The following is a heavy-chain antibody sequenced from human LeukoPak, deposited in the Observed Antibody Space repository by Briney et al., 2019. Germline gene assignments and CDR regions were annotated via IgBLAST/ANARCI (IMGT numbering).Heavy chain of an antibody. J-gene: IGHJ4*02. Sequence: GGSLRLSCAASGFTFSSYTMSWVRQAPGKGLEWVSTITTSDGNTYYADSVKGRFTVSRDNSKNTLFLQMNSLRAEDTAVYYCAKDGGLWVSAHWGDSWGRGTLVTVSA. D-gene: IGHD7-27*01. V-gene: IGHV3-23*01. CDR2: ITTSDGNT. CDR3: AKDGGLWVSAHWGDS. CDR1: GFTFSSYT.